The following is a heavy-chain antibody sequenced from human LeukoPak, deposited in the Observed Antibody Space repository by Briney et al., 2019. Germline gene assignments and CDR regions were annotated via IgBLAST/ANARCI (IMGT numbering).Heavy chain of an antibody. V-gene: IGHV3-21*01. CDR1: GFTFSSYS. CDR2: ISSSSSYI. J-gene: IGHJ6*02. Sequence: GGSLRLSCAASGFTFSSYSMNWVRQAPGKGLEWVSSISSSSSYIYYADSVKGRFTISRDNAKNSLYLQMDSLRAEDTAVYYCASRIAARPDYYYYGMDVWGQGTTVTVSS. CDR3: ASRIAARPDYYYYGMDV. D-gene: IGHD6-6*01.